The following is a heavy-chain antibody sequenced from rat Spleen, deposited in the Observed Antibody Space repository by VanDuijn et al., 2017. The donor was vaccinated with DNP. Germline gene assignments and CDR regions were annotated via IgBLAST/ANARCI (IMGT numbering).Heavy chain of an antibody. D-gene: IGHD4-3*01. J-gene: IGHJ2*01. Sequence: EVQLVESGGGLVQPGRSLKLSCAASGFTFTNYDMAWVRQAPTKGLEWVASISPSGDSIYYRDSVKGRFTISRDNAKSTLYLQMNSLRSEDMATYYCVRWNSGHFDYWGQGVMVTVSS. CDR2: ISPSGDSI. CDR3: VRWNSGHFDY. V-gene: IGHV5-19*01. CDR1: GFTFTNYD.